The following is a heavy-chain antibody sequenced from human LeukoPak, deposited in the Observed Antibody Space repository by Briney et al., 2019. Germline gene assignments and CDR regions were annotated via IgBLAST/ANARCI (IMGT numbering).Heavy chain of an antibody. J-gene: IGHJ4*02. Sequence: SETLSLTXAVSGYSIRSGYYWGWIRQPPGKGLECIGSIYHSGSTYYNPSLKSRVTISVDTSKNQFSLKLSSVTAADTAVYYCARRLVVLQGFDYWGQGTLVTVSS. V-gene: IGHV4-38-2*01. CDR2: IYHSGST. D-gene: IGHD3-16*02. CDR3: ARRLVVLQGFDY. CDR1: GYSIRSGYY.